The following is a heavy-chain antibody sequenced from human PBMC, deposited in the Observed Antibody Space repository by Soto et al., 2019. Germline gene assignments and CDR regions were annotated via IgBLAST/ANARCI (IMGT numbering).Heavy chain of an antibody. CDR2: ISYGGTT. Sequence: QVQLQESGPGLVKPSQTLSLTCTVSGGSMNSAGYCWSWIRQHPGEGLEWIGCISYGGTTSYNPYLKSRFIISVDTSMTQFSLTLTSVNAADTSVYSCLSVLLVWGQGTLITVSS. J-gene: IGHJ1*01. V-gene: IGHV4-31*03. CDR3: LSVLLV. CDR1: GGSMNSAGYC. D-gene: IGHD2-8*01.